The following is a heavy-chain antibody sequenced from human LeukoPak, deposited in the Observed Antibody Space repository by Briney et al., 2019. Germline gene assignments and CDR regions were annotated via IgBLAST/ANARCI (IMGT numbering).Heavy chain of an antibody. CDR3: ARAGGDDGHDVHY. D-gene: IGHD2-21*01. V-gene: IGHV3-21*01. CDR1: GFTFSSYS. J-gene: IGHJ4*02. Sequence: TGGSLRLSCAASGFTFSSYSMNWVRQAPGKGLEWVSYISSGSGYISYADSVKGRFTISRDNAKNSLYLQMNSLKAEDTAVYYCARAGGDDGHDVHYWGRGTLVTVSS. CDR2: ISSGSGYI.